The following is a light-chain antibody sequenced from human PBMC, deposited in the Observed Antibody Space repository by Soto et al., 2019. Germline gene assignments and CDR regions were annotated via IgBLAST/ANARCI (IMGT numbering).Light chain of an antibody. J-gene: IGKJ1*01. V-gene: IGKV1-39*01. Sequence: DIQMTQSPSSLSASVGDRVTITCRASQSISNYLNWYQQKPGKAPKLLIYAASSLQSGVPSRFSGSGSGTDFTLTTSSLQPEDFATYYCQQSYSSPPTFGQGTKVDIX. CDR3: QQSYSSPPT. CDR2: AAS. CDR1: QSISNY.